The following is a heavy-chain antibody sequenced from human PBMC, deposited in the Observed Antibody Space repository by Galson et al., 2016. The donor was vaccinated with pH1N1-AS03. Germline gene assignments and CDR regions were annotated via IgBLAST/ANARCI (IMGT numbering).Heavy chain of an antibody. CDR2: ISFESSNK. Sequence: SLRLSCATSGFDFSRSPMHWVRQAPGEGLEWVSVISFESSNKRYADSVEGRLVISRDNSNNMVYLQMNSLRSEDTAVYYCARGRVFDDSYYGLDVWGQGTTVTVSS. CDR1: GFDFSRSP. V-gene: IGHV3-30*09. CDR3: ARGRVFDDSYYGLDV. J-gene: IGHJ6*02. D-gene: IGHD3-10*02.